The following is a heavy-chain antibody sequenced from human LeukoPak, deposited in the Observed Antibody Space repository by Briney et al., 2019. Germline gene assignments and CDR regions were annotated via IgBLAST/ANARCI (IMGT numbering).Heavy chain of an antibody. CDR3: TTDSDYSGSLAY. V-gene: IGHV3-15*01. CDR2: IKSETDGGTT. D-gene: IGHD1-26*01. J-gene: IGHJ4*02. Sequence: GGSLRLSCAASGFTFSNAWMSWVRQAPGKGLEWVGRIKSETDGGTTDYAAPVKGRFTISRDDSKNTLYLQMNSLKTEDTAVYYCTTDSDYSGSLAYWGQGTLVTVSS. CDR1: GFTFSNAW.